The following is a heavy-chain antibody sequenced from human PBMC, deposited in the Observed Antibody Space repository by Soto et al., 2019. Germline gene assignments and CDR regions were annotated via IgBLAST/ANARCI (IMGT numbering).Heavy chain of an antibody. J-gene: IGHJ6*03. CDR3: ARDEVRLWFGELLSPGYYYMDV. CDR2: INPNSGGT. D-gene: IGHD3-10*01. Sequence: ASVKVSCKASGYTFTGYYVHWVRQAPGQGLEWMGWINPNSGGTNYAQKFQGWVTMTRDTSISTAYMELSRLRSDDTAVYYCARDEVRLWFGELLSPGYYYMDVWGKGTTVTVS. CDR1: GYTFTGYY. V-gene: IGHV1-2*04.